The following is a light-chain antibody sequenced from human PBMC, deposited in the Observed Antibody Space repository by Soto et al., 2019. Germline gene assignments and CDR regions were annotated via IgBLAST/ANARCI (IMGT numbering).Light chain of an antibody. CDR2: EVS. CDR3: SSYTGSSIRL. Sequence: QSVLTQPASVSGSPGQSITISCTGNSSDIGAYNYVSWYQQHPGKAPKLMIYEVSNRPSGVSNRFSGSKSGNTASLTISGLQAEDEADYYCSSYTGSSIRLFGTGTKLTVL. CDR1: SSDIGAYNY. V-gene: IGLV2-14*01. J-gene: IGLJ1*01.